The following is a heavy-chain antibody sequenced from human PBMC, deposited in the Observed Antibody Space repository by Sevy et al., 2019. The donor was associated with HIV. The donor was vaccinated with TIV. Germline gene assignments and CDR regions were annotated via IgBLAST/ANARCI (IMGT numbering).Heavy chain of an antibody. CDR3: ARAIGASGSF. CDR2: INEDGNKQ. V-gene: IGHV3-7*03. D-gene: IGHD6-13*01. Sequence: GGSLRLSCAASGFIFNDYWMHWVRQAPGKGLEWVANINEDGNKQYYVDSAKGRFTISRDNAKSSVFLEMNSLTVDDAAVYYCARAIGASGSFWGQGTLVTVSS. CDR1: GFIFNDYW. J-gene: IGHJ4*02.